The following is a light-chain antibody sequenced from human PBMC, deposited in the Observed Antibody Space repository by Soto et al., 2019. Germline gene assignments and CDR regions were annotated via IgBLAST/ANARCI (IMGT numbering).Light chain of an antibody. CDR3: AAWDDSLGEV. CDR2: RNN. CDR1: SSNIGSNY. J-gene: IGLJ2*01. Sequence: QTVVTQPPSASGTPGQWVTISCSGSSSNIGSNYVYWYQQLPGTAPKLLIYRNNQRPSGVPDRFSGSKSGTSASLAISGLRSEDEADYYCAAWDDSLGEVFGGGTKVTVL. V-gene: IGLV1-47*01.